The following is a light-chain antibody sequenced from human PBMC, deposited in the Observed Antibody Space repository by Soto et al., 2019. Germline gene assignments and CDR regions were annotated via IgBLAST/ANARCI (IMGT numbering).Light chain of an antibody. V-gene: IGKV1-39*01. CDR1: QSISVH. CDR2: AAS. J-gene: IGKJ2*01. CDR3: QQSYITPYT. Sequence: DIQMTQSPSSLSASAGDTVTITCRASQSISVHLNWYQQKPGKVPKLLIYAASNLHSGVPSRFSGSGSETDFALTISSLQPEDFATYYCQQSYITPYTFGQGTRLEIK.